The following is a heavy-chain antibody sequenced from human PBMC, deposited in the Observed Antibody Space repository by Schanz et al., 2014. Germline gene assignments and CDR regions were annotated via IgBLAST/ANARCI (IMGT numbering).Heavy chain of an antibody. J-gene: IGHJ4*02. D-gene: IGHD1-26*01. V-gene: IGHV4-38-2*01. Sequence: QVQLVESGGGLVQPGGSLRLSCVASGFTFSDYYMSWIRQPPGKGLEWIGSVYYSGGSYYNPSLKTRVTMSVDTSKNQFSLRLGSVTAADTAVYYCARPNSASYRIYYFDYWGQGTLVTVSS. CDR2: VYYSGGS. CDR3: ARPNSASYRIYYFDY. CDR1: GFTFSDYY.